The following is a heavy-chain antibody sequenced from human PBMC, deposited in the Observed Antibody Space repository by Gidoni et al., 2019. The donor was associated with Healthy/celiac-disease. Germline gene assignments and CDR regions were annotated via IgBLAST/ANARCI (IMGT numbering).Heavy chain of an antibody. CDR2: FDAEDGET. J-gene: IGHJ3*02. CDR3: ATSAPPAMITFGGVIADAFDI. Sequence: QVQLVPSGAEVKKPGASVKVSCKVSGYTSTELSMHRVRQASGKRLEWMGGFDAEDGETIYAEKFQGRVTMTEDTSTDTAYMELSRLRSEDTAVYYCATSAPPAMITFGGVIADAFDIWGKGTMVTVSS. CDR1: GYTSTELS. V-gene: IGHV1-24*01. D-gene: IGHD3-16*02.